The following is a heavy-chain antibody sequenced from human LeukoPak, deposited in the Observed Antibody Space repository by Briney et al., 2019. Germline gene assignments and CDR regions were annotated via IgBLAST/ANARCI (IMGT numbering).Heavy chain of an antibody. D-gene: IGHD3-10*01. V-gene: IGHV4-61*01. CDR1: GYSISSGYY. CDR2: IYYSGST. J-gene: IGHJ5*02. CDR3: ACGSGSKPRTNVNWFDP. Sequence: PSETLSLTCTVSGYSISSGYYWGWIRQPPGKGLEWIGYIYYSGSTNYNPSLKSRVTISVDTSKNQFSLKLSSVTAADTAAYYCACGSGSKPRTNVNWFDPWGQGTLVTVSS.